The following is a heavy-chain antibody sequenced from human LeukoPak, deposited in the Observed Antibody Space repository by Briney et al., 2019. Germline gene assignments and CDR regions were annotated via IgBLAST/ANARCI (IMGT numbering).Heavy chain of an antibody. CDR3: ARGEAPYSSGWYYFDY. D-gene: IGHD6-19*01. V-gene: IGHV4-30-4*01. CDR1: GGSISSGDYC. J-gene: IGHJ4*02. Sequence: SQTLSLTCTVSGGSISSGDYCWSWIRQHPGKGLEWIGYIYYSGRTYYNPSLKSRVTISVDTSKNQFSLKLSSVTAADTAVYYCARGEAPYSSGWYYFDYWGQGTLVTVSS. CDR2: IYYSGRT.